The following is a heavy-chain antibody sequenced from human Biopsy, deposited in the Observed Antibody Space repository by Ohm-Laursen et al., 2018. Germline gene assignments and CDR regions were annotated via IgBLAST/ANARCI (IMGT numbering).Heavy chain of an antibody. V-gene: IGHV1-2*02. CDR1: GYTFTGYH. J-gene: IGHJ5*02. Sequence: SVKVSCKPSGYTFTGYHVHWVRQSPGQGLEWMGWINPNSGATNSAQKFQGRVTMTRDTSISTAYVDLSSLRSDDTAVYYCTRGGYYYNSLAYYYWFDPWGQGTLVTVSS. D-gene: IGHD3-22*01. CDR3: TRGGYYYNSLAYYYWFDP. CDR2: INPNSGAT.